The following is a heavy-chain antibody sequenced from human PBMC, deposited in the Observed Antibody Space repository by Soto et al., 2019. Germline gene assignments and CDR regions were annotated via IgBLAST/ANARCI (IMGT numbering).Heavy chain of an antibody. CDR1: GYTFTSSG. V-gene: IGHV1-18*01. J-gene: IGHJ6*02. Sequence: ASVKVSCKASGYTFTSSGIIWVRQAPGQGLEWMGWISTDNGNTNYAQHLQGRVGMTTDTSTSTAYMDLRSLRSDDTAVYYCARDQGITTFGVYSMYYYGMDVWGQGTTVTVSS. D-gene: IGHD3-3*01. CDR2: ISTDNGNT. CDR3: ARDQGITTFGVYSMYYYGMDV.